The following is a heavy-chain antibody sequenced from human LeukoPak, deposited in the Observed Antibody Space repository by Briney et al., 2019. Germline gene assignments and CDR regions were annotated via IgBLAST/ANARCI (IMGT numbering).Heavy chain of an antibody. CDR3: ARDYIDYS. J-gene: IGHJ4*02. Sequence: SETLSLTCAVYGGSFSAYYWSRIRQPPGKGLEWIGEISHGGSTNYNPSLKSRVTMSLDTSKNQFSLRLTSVAAADTAVYYCARDYIDYSWGQGTLVTVSS. CDR2: ISHGGST. D-gene: IGHD4-11*01. V-gene: IGHV4-34*01. CDR1: GGSFSAYY.